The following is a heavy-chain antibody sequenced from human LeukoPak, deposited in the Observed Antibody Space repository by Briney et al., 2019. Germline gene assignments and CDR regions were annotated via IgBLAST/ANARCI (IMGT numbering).Heavy chain of an antibody. J-gene: IGHJ2*01. CDR1: GFTVSSYD. CDR2: LSGSGGTT. CDR3: AKVTGYWSLPL. Sequence: GGSLRLSWAASGFTVSSYDMGWVRQAAGKGLEWVLALSGSGGTTYADAGKGRFTISRDNSKNTLYLQMTSLRAEDTALYYCAKVTGYWSLPLCGRRTLATVSS. V-gene: IGHV3-23*01. D-gene: IGHD3-9*01.